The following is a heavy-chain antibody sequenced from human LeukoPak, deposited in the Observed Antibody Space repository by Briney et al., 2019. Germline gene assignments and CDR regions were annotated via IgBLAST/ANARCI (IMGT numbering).Heavy chain of an antibody. V-gene: IGHV4-59*01. J-gene: IGHJ4*02. Sequence: PSETLSLTCTVSGGSISSYYWSWIRRPPGKGLEWIGYIYYSGSTNYNPSLKSRVTISVDTSKNQFSLKLSSVTAADTAVYYCARVTQRLVPYFDYWGQGTLVTVSS. CDR1: GGSISSYY. CDR3: ARVTQRLVPYFDY. D-gene: IGHD6-13*01. CDR2: IYYSGST.